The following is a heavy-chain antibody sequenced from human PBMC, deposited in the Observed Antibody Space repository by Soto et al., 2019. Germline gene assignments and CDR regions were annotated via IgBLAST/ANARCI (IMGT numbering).Heavy chain of an antibody. J-gene: IGHJ6*02. V-gene: IGHV1-46*01. CDR3: ASDNLKYQLLYPCYYYYYGMDV. CDR2: INPSGGST. CDR1: GYTFTSYY. D-gene: IGHD2-2*02. Sequence: QVQLVQSGAEVKKPGASVKVSCKASGYTFTSYYMHWVRQAPGQGLEWMGIINPSGGSTSYAQKFQVRVTMTRDTSTSTVYMELSSLRSEETAVYYCASDNLKYQLLYPCYYYYYGMDVWGQGTTVTVSS.